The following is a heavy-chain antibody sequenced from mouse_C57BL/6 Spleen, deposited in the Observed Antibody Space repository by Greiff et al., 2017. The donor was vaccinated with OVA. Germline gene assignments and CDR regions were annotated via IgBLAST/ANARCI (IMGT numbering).Heavy chain of an antibody. CDR2: IYPSDSET. CDR1: GYTFTSYW. Sequence: QVQLKQPGAELVRPGSSVKLSCKASGYTFTSYWMDWVKQRPGQGLEWIGNIYPSDSETHYNQKFKDKATLTVDKSSSTAYMQLSSLTSEDSAVYYCARRGYYDSFDYWGQGTTLTVSS. CDR3: ARRGYYDSFDY. D-gene: IGHD2-4*01. J-gene: IGHJ2*01. V-gene: IGHV1-61*01.